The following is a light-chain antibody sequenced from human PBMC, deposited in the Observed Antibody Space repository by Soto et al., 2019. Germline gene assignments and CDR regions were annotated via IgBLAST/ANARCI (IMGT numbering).Light chain of an antibody. Sequence: DIQMTQSPSSLSASVGDRVTITCRASQSISSYLDWYQQKPVKAPKLLIYAASSLQSGVPSRFSGSGYGTDFTLTISSLQPEDFATYFCQQSYSTPITFGQGTRLEIK. J-gene: IGKJ5*01. CDR3: QQSYSTPIT. CDR1: QSISSY. V-gene: IGKV1-39*01. CDR2: AAS.